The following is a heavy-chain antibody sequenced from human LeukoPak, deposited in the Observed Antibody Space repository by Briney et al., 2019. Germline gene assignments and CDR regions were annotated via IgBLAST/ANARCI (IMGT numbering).Heavy chain of an antibody. V-gene: IGHV3-7*01. D-gene: IGHD6-13*01. CDR3: ARDRELSSSSWYYFDY. CDR2: IKQDGSEK. CDR1: GFTFSTYW. J-gene: IGHJ4*02. Sequence: GGSLRLSCAASGFTFSTYWMSWVRQAPGKGLEWVANIKQDGSEKYYVDSVKGRFTISRDNAKNSVYLQMNSLRAEDTAVYYCARDRELSSSSWYYFDYWGQGTLVTVSS.